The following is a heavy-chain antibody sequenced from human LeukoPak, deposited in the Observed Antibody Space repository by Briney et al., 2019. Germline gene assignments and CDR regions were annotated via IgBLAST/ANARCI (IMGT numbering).Heavy chain of an antibody. J-gene: IGHJ4*02. Sequence: ASVKVSCKASGYTFTSYGISWVRQAPGQGLEWMGWISAYNGNTNYAQKLQGRVTMTTDTSTSTAYMELRSLRSDDTAVYYCAREVRYYYDSSGYEGFDYWGQGTLVTVSS. CDR1: GYTFTSYG. V-gene: IGHV1-18*01. D-gene: IGHD3-22*01. CDR3: AREVRYYYDSSGYEGFDY. CDR2: ISAYNGNT.